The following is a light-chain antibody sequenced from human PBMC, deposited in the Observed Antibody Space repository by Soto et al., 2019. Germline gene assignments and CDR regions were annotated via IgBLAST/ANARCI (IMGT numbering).Light chain of an antibody. J-gene: IGLJ1*01. V-gene: IGLV7-46*01. Sequence: QAVVTQEPSLTVSPGGTVTLPCGSSTGAVTSGHYPHWFQQKPGQAPRTLIYDTSNKHTWTPARFSCSLLVGKAALTLSGEQHEYDADYYCLFIYGGVGEVFGTGTTVTVL. CDR2: DTS. CDR1: TGAVTSGHY. CDR3: LFIYGGVGEV.